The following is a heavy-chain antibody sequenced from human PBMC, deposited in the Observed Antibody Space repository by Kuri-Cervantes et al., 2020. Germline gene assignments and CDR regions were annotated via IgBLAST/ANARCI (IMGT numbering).Heavy chain of an antibody. CDR1: GFTFSSYA. CDR3: ATYSINQGFDN. J-gene: IGHJ4*02. Sequence: GESLKISCAASGFTFSSYAMHWVRQAPGKGLEWVAVISYDGSNKYYADSVKGRFTISRDNSKNTLYLQMNSLRAEDTAVYYCATYSINQGFDNWGQGTLVTVSS. CDR2: ISYDGSNK. D-gene: IGHD6-13*01. V-gene: IGHV3-30-3*01.